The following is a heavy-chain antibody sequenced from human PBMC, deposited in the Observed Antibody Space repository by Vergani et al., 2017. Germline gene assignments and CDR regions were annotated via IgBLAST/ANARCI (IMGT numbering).Heavy chain of an antibody. CDR2: IIPIFGTA. CDR3: ARDKRPADCSSTSCTPRAKYGMDV. CDR1: GGTFSSYA. Sequence: QVQLVQSGAEVKKPGSSVKVSCKASGGTFSSYAISWVRQAPGQGLEWMGGIIPIFGTANYAQKFQGRVTITADKSTSTAYMELSSLRSEDTAVYYCARDKRPADCSSTSCTPRAKYGMDVWGQGTTVTVSS. D-gene: IGHD2-2*01. J-gene: IGHJ6*02. V-gene: IGHV1-69*06.